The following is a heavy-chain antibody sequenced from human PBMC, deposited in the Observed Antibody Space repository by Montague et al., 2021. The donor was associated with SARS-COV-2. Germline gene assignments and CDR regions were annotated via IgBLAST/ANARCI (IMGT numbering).Heavy chain of an antibody. CDR3: AKDPNYDFWSGYYFDY. Sequence: SLSLSCSASGFTFSNYAMSWVRQAPGKGLEWVSVIYSGGSSTYYXDSVKGRFTISRDNSKNTLYLQMNSLRAEDTAVYYCAKDPNYDFWSGYYFDYWGQGTLVTVSS. V-gene: IGHV3-23*03. CDR2: IYSGGSST. CDR1: GFTFSNYA. J-gene: IGHJ4*02. D-gene: IGHD3-3*01.